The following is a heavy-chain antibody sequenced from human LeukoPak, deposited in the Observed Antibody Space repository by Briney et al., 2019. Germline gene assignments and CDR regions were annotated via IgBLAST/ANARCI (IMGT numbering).Heavy chain of an antibody. J-gene: IGHJ4*02. V-gene: IGHV4-39*07. D-gene: IGHD3-22*01. CDR1: GGSISIANYF. Sequence: SETLSLTCTVSGGSISIANYFWGWIRQPPGKGLEWIGSTYYDGSTYYNPSLKSRVTISVDTSKNQFSLKLSSVTAADTAVYYCARLISHYYDSSGPTNYFDYWGQGTLVTVSS. CDR2: TYYDGST. CDR3: ARLISHYYDSSGPTNYFDY.